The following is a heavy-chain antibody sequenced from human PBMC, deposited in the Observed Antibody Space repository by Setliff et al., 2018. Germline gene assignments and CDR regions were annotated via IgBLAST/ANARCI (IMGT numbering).Heavy chain of an antibody. J-gene: IGHJ6*03. Sequence: GASVKVSCKASGYTFTTYTMNWVRRAPGQGLEWMGWINTYTGNPTYAQGFTGRFVFSLDTSVSTTYLQISSLKAEDTAVYYCARGEYTSLPSGVYYHMDVWGKGITVTVS. D-gene: IGHD6-6*01. CDR3: ARGEYTSLPSGVYYHMDV. CDR2: INTYTGNP. CDR1: GYTFTTYT. V-gene: IGHV7-4-1*02.